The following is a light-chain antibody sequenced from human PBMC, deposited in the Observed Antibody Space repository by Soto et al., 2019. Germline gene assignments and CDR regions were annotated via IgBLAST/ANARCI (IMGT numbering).Light chain of an antibody. CDR3: LSYAGSYNFV. J-gene: IGLJ1*01. CDR2: EGS. Sequence: QSVLTQPASVSGSPGQSITISCTGTSSDVGSYNLVSWYQQHPGKAPKLMIYEGSKRPSGVSNRFSGSKSGNTASLTISGLQADDEADYYCLSYAGSYNFVFGSGTKVTVL. V-gene: IGLV2-23*01. CDR1: SSDVGSYNL.